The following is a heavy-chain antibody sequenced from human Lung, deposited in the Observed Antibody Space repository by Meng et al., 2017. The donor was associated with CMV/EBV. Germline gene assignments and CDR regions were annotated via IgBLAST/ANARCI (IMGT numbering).Heavy chain of an antibody. CDR2: VGGCDGDT. CDR3: ARDWECLDWSDVLDI. Sequence: SFXVSXXASGYTFSRYGVSYLRQAPGQGLQWRGWVGGCDGDTNYAPEFRGRATMTTDTSTNTVYMELRSLTADDTAVYYCARDWECLDWSDVLDIWGQGXMVTVSS. J-gene: IGHJ3*02. CDR1: GYTFSRYG. V-gene: IGHV1-18*01. D-gene: IGHD3-9*01.